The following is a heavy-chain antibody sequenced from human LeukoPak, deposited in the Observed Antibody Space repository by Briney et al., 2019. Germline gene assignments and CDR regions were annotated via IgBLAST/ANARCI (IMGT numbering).Heavy chain of an antibody. Sequence: SVKVSCKASGGTFSSSGISWVRQAPGQGLEWMGGIIPIFGTAKYAQKFQGRVTITADESTSTAYMEVSSLRSEDTAVYYCARTELYGDYALHYWGQGALVTVSS. V-gene: IGHV1-69*01. CDR2: IIPIFGTA. CDR3: ARTELYGDYALHY. D-gene: IGHD4-17*01. CDR1: GGTFSSSG. J-gene: IGHJ4*02.